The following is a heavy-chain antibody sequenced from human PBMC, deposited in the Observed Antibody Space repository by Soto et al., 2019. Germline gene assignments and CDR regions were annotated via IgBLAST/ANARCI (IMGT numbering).Heavy chain of an antibody. J-gene: IGHJ4*02. CDR3: AKDQWFGSGPVFDD. D-gene: IGHD3-10*01. CDR1: GFGFSSFA. V-gene: IGHV3-23*01. Sequence: LLESGGGFIQPGGSLRLSCAASGFGFSSFAMSWVRQTPGRGLEWVSTISGTGRLTYFADTVKGRFTISRDNSENTLHLQMNSLRAEDTAIYYCAKDQWFGSGPVFDDWGQGSLVTVSS. CDR2: ISGTGRLT.